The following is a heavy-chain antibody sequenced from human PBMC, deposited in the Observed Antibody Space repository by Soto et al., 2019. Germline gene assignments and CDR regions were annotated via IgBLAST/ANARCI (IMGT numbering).Heavy chain of an antibody. CDR2: ISGYNGYT. Sequence: GSVKVSCKASGYTFRSYGISWVRQAPGQGPEWMGWISGYNGYTHYPQKFQGKVTMTTDTSTSTAYMELRSLRSDDTAVYYCAKADSNYAGRFSYYYMDVWGNGTLVTVSS. V-gene: IGHV1-18*01. CDR3: AKADSNYAGRFSYYYMDV. D-gene: IGHD4-4*01. J-gene: IGHJ6*03. CDR1: GYTFRSYG.